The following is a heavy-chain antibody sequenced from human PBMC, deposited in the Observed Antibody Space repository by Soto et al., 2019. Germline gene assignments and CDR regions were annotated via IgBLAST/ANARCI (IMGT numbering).Heavy chain of an antibody. CDR2: ISGSGGTT. J-gene: IGHJ1*01. D-gene: IGHD3-22*01. V-gene: IGHV3-23*01. Sequence: LRLSCAASGLTFSSNAMSWVRQAPGKGLEWVSAISGSGGTTYYPDSVKGRFTISRDNSKNTLYLQMNSLRAEDTAVYYCAKESLYYYDSSGYSRYFHHWGQGTLVTVSS. CDR1: GLTFSSNA. CDR3: AKESLYYYDSSGYSRYFHH.